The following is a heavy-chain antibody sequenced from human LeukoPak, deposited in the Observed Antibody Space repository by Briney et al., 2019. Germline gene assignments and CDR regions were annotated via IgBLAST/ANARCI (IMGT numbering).Heavy chain of an antibody. J-gene: IGHJ4*02. CDR2: INPNSGGT. D-gene: IGHD2-15*01. V-gene: IGHV1-2*02. CDR3: ARDWGYCSGGSCPHSGY. CDR1: GYTFTDCY. Sequence: ASVKVSCKASGYTFTDCYMHWVRQAPGQGLEWMGWINPNSGGTNYAQKFQGRVTMTRDTSISTAYMELSRLRSDDTAVYYCARDWGYCSGGSCPHSGYWGQGTLVTVSS.